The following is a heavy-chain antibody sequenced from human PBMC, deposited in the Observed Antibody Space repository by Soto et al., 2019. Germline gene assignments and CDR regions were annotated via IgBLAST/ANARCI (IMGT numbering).Heavy chain of an antibody. CDR3: ARALSYDFWSGYRNNYGMDV. CDR2: INHSGST. V-gene: IGHV4-34*01. D-gene: IGHD3-3*01. J-gene: IGHJ6*02. CDR1: GGSFSGYY. Sequence: ETLSLTCAVYGGSFSGYYWSWIRQPPGKGLEWIGEINHSGSTNYNPSLKSRVTISVDTSKNQFSLKLSSVTAADTAVYYCARALSYDFWSGYRNNYGMDVWGQGTTVTVSS.